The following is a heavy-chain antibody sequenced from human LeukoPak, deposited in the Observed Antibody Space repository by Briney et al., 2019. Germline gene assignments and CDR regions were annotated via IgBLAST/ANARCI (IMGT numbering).Heavy chain of an antibody. V-gene: IGHV3-15*01. CDR3: TTVGGYDYFDY. Sequence: GGSLRLSCAASAFTFNNAWMNWVRQAPGKGLEWFGRIKSKTEGGTAVYAAPVKGRFTISRDESKNTLFLQLNSLKTEDTAVYYCTTVGGYDYFDYWGQGTLVTVSS. D-gene: IGHD5-12*01. J-gene: IGHJ4*02. CDR2: IKSKTEGGTA. CDR1: AFTFNNAW.